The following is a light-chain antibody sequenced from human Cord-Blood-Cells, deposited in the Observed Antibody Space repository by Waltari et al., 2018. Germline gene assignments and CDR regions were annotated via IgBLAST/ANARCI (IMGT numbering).Light chain of an antibody. Sequence: EMVLTQSPATLALSAGERSTLSCRTSQSVRSYLARYQQKPGQAPRLLIYDASNRATAITSRFSGSGSGIAFTLNISSPEPEDFSVYYCPQRSTWTPLTFGGGTKVE. CDR3: PQRSTWTPLT. J-gene: IGKJ4*01. CDR2: DAS. V-gene: IGKV3-11*01. CDR1: QSVRSY.